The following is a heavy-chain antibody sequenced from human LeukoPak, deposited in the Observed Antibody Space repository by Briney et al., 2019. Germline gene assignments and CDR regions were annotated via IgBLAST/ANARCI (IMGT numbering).Heavy chain of an antibody. J-gene: IGHJ4*02. CDR3: ARRYYYDSSGYYYDY. CDR2: IIPIFGTA. Sequence: GASVKVSCKASGGTFSSYAISWVRQAPGQGLEWMGGIIPIFGTANYAQKFQGRVTITADKSTSTAYMELSSLRSEDTAVYYCARRYYYDSSGYYYDYWGQGTLVTVSS. V-gene: IGHV1-69*06. CDR1: GGTFSSYA. D-gene: IGHD3-22*01.